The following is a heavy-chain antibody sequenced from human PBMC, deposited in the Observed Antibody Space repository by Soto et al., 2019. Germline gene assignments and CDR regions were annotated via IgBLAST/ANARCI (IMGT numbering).Heavy chain of an antibody. D-gene: IGHD3-16*01. CDR2: IYWDDDK. J-gene: IGHJ5*02. CDR3: AHISESMIPEDKESGWFDP. V-gene: IGHV2-5*02. CDR1: GFSLSTSGVG. Sequence: SGPTLVNPTQTLTLTCTFSGFSLSTSGVGVGWIRQPPGKALEWLALIYWDDDKRYSPSLKSRLTITKDTSKNQVVLTMTNMDPVDTATYYCAHISESMIPEDKESGWFDPWGQGTLVTVSS.